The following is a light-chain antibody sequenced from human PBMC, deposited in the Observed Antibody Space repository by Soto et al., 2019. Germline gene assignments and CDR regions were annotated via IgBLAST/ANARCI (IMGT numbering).Light chain of an antibody. CDR1: SSNIGAGYD. V-gene: IGLV1-40*01. CDR2: GNS. Sequence: QSALTQPPSVSGAPGQRVTISCTGSSSNIGAGYDVHWYQQLPGTAPKLLIYGNSNRPSGVPDRFSGSKSGTSASLTITGLQAEDEADYYCQSYDSSLRGSCVFGTGTKVT. J-gene: IGLJ1*01. CDR3: QSYDSSLRGSCV.